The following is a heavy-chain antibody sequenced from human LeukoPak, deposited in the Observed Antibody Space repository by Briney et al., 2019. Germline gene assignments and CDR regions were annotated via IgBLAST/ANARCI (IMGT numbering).Heavy chain of an antibody. CDR1: GGSISSGGYS. CDR3: ARGVTMVRGTPHFDY. J-gene: IGHJ4*02. D-gene: IGHD3-10*01. Sequence: SETLSLTCAVSGGSISSGGYSWSWIRQPPGKGLEWIGYIYYSGSTYYNPSLKSRVTISVDTSKNQFSLKLSSVTAADTAVYYCARGVTMVRGTPHFDYWGQGTLVTVSS. V-gene: IGHV4-30-4*07. CDR2: IYYSGST.